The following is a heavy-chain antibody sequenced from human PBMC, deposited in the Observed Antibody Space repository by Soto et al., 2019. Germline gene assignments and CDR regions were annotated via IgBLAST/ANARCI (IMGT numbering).Heavy chain of an antibody. CDR1: GFTFSSYA. D-gene: IGHD3-22*01. Sequence: GGSLRLSCAASGFTFSSYAMSWVRQAPGKGLEWVSAISGSGSSTYYADSVKGRFTISRDNAKNTLYLQMNSLRDEDTAVYYCARDTYYYDSSRYSDLDYWGQGTLVTVSS. CDR2: ISGSGSST. CDR3: ARDTYYYDSSRYSDLDY. V-gene: IGHV3-23*01. J-gene: IGHJ4*02.